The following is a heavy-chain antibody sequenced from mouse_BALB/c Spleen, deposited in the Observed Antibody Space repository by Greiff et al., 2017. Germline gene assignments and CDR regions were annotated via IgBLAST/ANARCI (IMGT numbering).Heavy chain of an antibody. CDR3: ARRRYGPYAMDY. CDR1: GFTFSSFG. CDR2: ISSGSSTI. D-gene: IGHD2-10*02. V-gene: IGHV5-17*02. Sequence: EVQLVASGGGLVQPGGSRKLSCAASGFTFSSFGMHRVRQAPEKGLAWVAYISSGSSTIYYADTVTGRFTISRDNPKNNLFLQMTSLRSEDTAMYYCARRRYGPYAMDYWGQGTSDTVSS. J-gene: IGHJ4*01.